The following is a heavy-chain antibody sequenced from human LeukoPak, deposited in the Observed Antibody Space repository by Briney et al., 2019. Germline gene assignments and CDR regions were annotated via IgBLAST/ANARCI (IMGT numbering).Heavy chain of an antibody. D-gene: IGHD5-18*01. Sequence: GGSLRLSCAASGFTFSSYAMSWVRQAPGKGLEWVSAISGSGGSTYYADSVKGRFTVSRDNSKNTLYLQMNSLRAEDTAVYYCAKSSGYSYDTHFDYWGQGTLVTVSS. J-gene: IGHJ4*02. V-gene: IGHV3-23*01. CDR3: AKSSGYSYDTHFDY. CDR1: GFTFSSYA. CDR2: ISGSGGST.